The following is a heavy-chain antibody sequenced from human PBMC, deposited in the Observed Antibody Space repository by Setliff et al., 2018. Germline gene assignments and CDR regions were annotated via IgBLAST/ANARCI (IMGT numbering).Heavy chain of an antibody. Sequence: KVSCTASSYTFSSYGISWVRQAPGQGLEWMGWISAYNGDTNYAQNLQGRVTMTTDTSTSTAYMELRSLRSDDTAVYYCARDRRNIVVAVVNAAFDIWGQGTMVTVSS. CDR2: ISAYNGDT. CDR3: ARDRRNIVVAVVNAAFDI. V-gene: IGHV1-18*01. CDR1: SYTFSSYG. J-gene: IGHJ3*02. D-gene: IGHD2-15*01.